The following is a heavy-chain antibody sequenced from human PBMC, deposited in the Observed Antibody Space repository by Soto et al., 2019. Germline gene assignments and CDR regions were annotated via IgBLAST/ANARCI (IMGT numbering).Heavy chain of an antibody. J-gene: IGHJ4*02. CDR3: AVGGTCFDY. Sequence: QVQLVQSGAEVKKPGASVKVSCKDSGYTFTSYAMHWVRQAPGQRLEWIGWINAGNGNTKYSQKFQGRVTITRDTAASTAYMELSSLRSADTAVYDCAVGGTCFDYWGQRTLVTVSS. V-gene: IGHV1-3*01. D-gene: IGHD1-26*01. CDR1: GYTFTSYA. CDR2: INAGNGNT.